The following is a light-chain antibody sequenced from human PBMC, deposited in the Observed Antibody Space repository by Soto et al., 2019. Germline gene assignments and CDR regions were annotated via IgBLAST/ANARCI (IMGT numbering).Light chain of an antibody. CDR3: SSYAGSNNYV. V-gene: IGLV2-8*01. J-gene: IGLJ1*01. Sequence: QSVLTQPPSASGSPGQSVTISCTGTSSDVGDWNYVSWYQHHPGKAPKLMIYEVNKRPSGVPDRFSGSKSGSTASLTVSGLQAQDEADYYCSSYAGSNNYVFGGGTKVTVL. CDR2: EVN. CDR1: SSDVGDWNY.